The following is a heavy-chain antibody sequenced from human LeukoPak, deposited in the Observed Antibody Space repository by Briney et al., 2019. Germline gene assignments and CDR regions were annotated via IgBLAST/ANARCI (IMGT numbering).Heavy chain of an antibody. J-gene: IGHJ4*02. CDR1: GGSISSYY. V-gene: IGHV4-59*01. D-gene: IGHD3-10*01. Sequence: SETLSLTCSVSGGSISSYYWSWTRQPPGRGLEWIGYIYYSGSTNYNPSLKSRVTISVDTPKNQFSLKLSSVTAADTAVHYCASGTGYGSGSYYARHLDYWGQGTLVTVSS. CDR3: ASGTGYGSGSYYARHLDY. CDR2: IYYSGST.